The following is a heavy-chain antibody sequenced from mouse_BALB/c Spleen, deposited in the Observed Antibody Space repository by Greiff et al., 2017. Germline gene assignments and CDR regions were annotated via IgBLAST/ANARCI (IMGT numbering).Heavy chain of an antibody. D-gene: IGHD1-1*01. J-gene: IGHJ2*01. V-gene: IGHV5-6-4*01. CDR3: TRDYYGSRYYFDY. CDR1: GFTFSSYT. CDR2: ISSGGSYT. Sequence: EVMLVESGGGLVKPGGSLKLSCAASGFTFSSYTMSWVRQTPEKRLEWVATISSGGSYTYYPDSVKGRFTISRDNAKNTLYLQMSSLKSEDTAMYYCTRDYYGSRYYFDYWGQGTTLTVSS.